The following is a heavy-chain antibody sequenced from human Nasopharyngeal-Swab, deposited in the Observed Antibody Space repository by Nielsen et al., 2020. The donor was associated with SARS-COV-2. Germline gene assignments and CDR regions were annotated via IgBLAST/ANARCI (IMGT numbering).Heavy chain of an antibody. CDR1: GGSISSSSFY. CDR3: VGSSWYGDYYYYYGMDV. D-gene: IGHD6-13*01. J-gene: IGHJ6*02. V-gene: IGHV4-39*06. Sequence: SETLSLTCTVSGGSISSSSFYWVWIRQPPGKGLEWIGSIYYSGSTYYNPTLKSRVTISVDTSKNQFPLKLSSVTAADTAVYYCVGSSWYGDYYYYYGMDVWGQGTTVTVSS. CDR2: IYYSGST.